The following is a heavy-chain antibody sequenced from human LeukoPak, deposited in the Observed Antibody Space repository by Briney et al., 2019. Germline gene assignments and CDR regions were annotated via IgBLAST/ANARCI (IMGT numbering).Heavy chain of an antibody. CDR1: GFTFSSYW. D-gene: IGHD3-16*01. Sequence: PGGSLRVSCAASGFTFSSYWMSWVRQAPGKGLEWVANMRQDGSEKYYVDSVRGRFTISRDNAKNSLYLQMNSLRAEDTAVYYCARDRALGYWGQGTLVTVSS. CDR2: MRQDGSEK. J-gene: IGHJ4*02. V-gene: IGHV3-7*01. CDR3: ARDRALGY.